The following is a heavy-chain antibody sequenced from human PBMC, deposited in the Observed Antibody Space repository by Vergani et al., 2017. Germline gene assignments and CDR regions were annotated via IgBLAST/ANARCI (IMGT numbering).Heavy chain of an antibody. CDR1: GFTFSTYS. V-gene: IGHV3-66*02. Sequence: EVQLVESGGGLVKPGGSLRLSCAASGFTFSTYSMNWVRQAPGKGLEWVSVIYSGGSTYYADSVKGRFTISRDNSKNTLYLQMNSLRAEDTAVYYCASPRGSAFDIWGQGTMVTVSS. J-gene: IGHJ3*02. D-gene: IGHD1-26*01. CDR3: ASPRGSAFDI. CDR2: IYSGGST.